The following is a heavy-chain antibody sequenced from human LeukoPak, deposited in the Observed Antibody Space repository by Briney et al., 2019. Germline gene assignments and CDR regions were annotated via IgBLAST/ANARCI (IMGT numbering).Heavy chain of an antibody. CDR1: GGTFSSYA. J-gene: IGHJ6*02. Sequence: SVEVSCKASGGTFSSYAISWVRQAPGQGLEWMGRIIPILGIANYAQKFQGRVTITADKSTSTAYMELSSLRSEDTAVYYCARGLDYYGSGSYVDGMDVWGQGTTVTVSS. CDR2: IIPILGIA. D-gene: IGHD3-10*01. V-gene: IGHV1-69*04. CDR3: ARGLDYYGSGSYVDGMDV.